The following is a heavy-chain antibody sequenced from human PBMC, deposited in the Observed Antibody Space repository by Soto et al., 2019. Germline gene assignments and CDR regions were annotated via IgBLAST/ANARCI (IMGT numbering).Heavy chain of an antibody. Sequence: GSSVKVSCKASGYPFTGYYMHWVRQAPGQGLEWMGWINPNSGGTNYAQKFQGRVTMTRDTSISTAYMELSRLRSDDTAVYYGARVVGAEAGSHYYGMDVWGQGTTVTVFS. D-gene: IGHD6-13*01. V-gene: IGHV1-2*02. J-gene: IGHJ6*02. CDR1: GYPFTGYY. CDR3: ARVVGAEAGSHYYGMDV. CDR2: INPNSGGT.